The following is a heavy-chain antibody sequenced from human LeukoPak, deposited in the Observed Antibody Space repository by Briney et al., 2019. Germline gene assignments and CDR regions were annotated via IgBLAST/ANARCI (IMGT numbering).Heavy chain of an antibody. J-gene: IGHJ6*02. D-gene: IGHD2-2*01. V-gene: IGHV3-23*01. CDR2: ISGSGGST. CDR1: GFIFRSYA. Sequence: GGSLRLSCAASGFIFRSYAMSWVRQAPGKGLEWVSAISGSGGSTYYADSVRGRFTISRDNSKNTLYLQMNSLRAEDTAVYYCAKGGGEGYCSSTSCLFYHGMDVWGQGTTVTVSS. CDR3: AKGGGEGYCSSTSCLFYHGMDV.